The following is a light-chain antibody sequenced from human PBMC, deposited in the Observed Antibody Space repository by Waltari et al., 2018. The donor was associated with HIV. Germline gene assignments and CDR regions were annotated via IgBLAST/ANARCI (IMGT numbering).Light chain of an antibody. CDR2: FDL. CDR3: QVWDRSSDQVI. Sequence: YELTQPPSVSVAPGQTAMITRGGTNIDSKSVQWYQQKPGQAPVLVIYFDLDRPSGIPERFSGSVSGNTATLTISRVDAGDEADYYCQVWDRSSDQVIFGGGTKLTVL. CDR1: NIDSKS. V-gene: IGLV3-21*04. J-gene: IGLJ2*01.